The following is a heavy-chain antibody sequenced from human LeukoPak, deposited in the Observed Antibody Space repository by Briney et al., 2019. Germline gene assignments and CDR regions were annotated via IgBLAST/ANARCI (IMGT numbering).Heavy chain of an antibody. D-gene: IGHD3-22*01. Sequence: PGGSLRLSCAASGFTFSDYYMRWLRQAPGKGLEWVSYISSSGSTIYYADSVKGRFTISRDNAKNSLYLQMNSLRAEDTAVHYCARASHYYYDSSGYPAWGQGTLVTVSS. CDR1: GFTFSDYY. V-gene: IGHV3-11*01. CDR2: ISSSGSTI. CDR3: ARASHYYYDSSGYPA. J-gene: IGHJ4*02.